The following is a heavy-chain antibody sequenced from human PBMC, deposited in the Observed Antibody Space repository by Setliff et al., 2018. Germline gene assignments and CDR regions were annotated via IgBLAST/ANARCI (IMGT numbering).Heavy chain of an antibody. CDR3: TRPKSSGYNDAFDI. V-gene: IGHV3-33*01. CDR2: ISNDGKNK. D-gene: IGHD6-19*01. Sequence: GGSLRLSCAASGFTFSSLGMHWVRQAPGKGLEWVAYISNDGKNKNYVDSVKGRFTISRDNSKNTAYLQMNSLKTEDTAVYYCTRPKSSGYNDAFDIWGQGTMVTVSS. J-gene: IGHJ3*02. CDR1: GFTFSSLG.